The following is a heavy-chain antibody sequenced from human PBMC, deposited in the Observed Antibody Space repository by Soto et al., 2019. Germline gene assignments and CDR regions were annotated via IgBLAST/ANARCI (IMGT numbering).Heavy chain of an antibody. Sequence: EVQLVESGGGLAQPGGSLRLSCAASGFTFSSYWMSWVRQAPGKGLEWVANIKQEGRDKYNVDSVKGRFTISRDNAKNSLYLQMNSLSAEDTAVDYCERDRTRGDYGDYCDYWGQGTLVTVSS. V-gene: IGHV3-7*03. CDR1: GFTFSSYW. CDR2: IKQEGRDK. CDR3: ERDRTRGDYGDYCDY. D-gene: IGHD4-17*01. J-gene: IGHJ4*02.